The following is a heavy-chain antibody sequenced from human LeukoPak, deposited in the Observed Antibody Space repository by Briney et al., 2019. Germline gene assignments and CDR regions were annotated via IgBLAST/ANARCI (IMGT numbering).Heavy chain of an antibody. V-gene: IGHV4-61*08. Sequence: SETLSLTCTVSGGSISSGDYYWSWIRQPPGKGLEWIGYIYHSGSTNYNPSLQSRVTISVDTSKNQFSLNLNSVTAADTAVYYCARGGAARLHFQNWGQGTLVTVSS. CDR2: IYHSGST. CDR3: ARGGAARLHFQN. J-gene: IGHJ1*01. CDR1: GGSISSGDYY. D-gene: IGHD6-6*01.